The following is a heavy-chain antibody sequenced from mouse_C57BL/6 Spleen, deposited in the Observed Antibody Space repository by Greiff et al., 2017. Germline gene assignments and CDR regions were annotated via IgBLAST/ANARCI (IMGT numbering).Heavy chain of an antibody. CDR1: GYTFTSYW. CDR2: INPSTGGT. Sequence: VQLQQPGTELVKPGASVKMSCKASGYTFTSYWMHWVKQRPGQGLEWIGNINPSTGGTNYNEKFKSKATLTVAKSSSTAYMQRSSLTYEDSAVYYGSRSMYCCYYFCDWGQGTTLTFA. D-gene: IGHD2-10*02. CDR3: SRSMYCCYYFCD. J-gene: IGHJ2*01. V-gene: IGHV1-53*01.